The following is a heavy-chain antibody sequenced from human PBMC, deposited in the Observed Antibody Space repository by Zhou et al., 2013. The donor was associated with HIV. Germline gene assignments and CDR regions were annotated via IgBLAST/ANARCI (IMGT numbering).Heavy chain of an antibody. V-gene: IGHV1-69*04. J-gene: IGHJ6*03. D-gene: IGHD4-17*01. Sequence: QVQLVQSGAEVKKPGSSVKVSCKASGGTFSSYAISWVRQAPGQGLEWMGRIIPILGIANYAQKFQGRVTITADKSTSTAYMELSSLRSEDTAVYYCARATTVTTTYYYYMDVWGKGDHGHRLL. CDR3: ARATTVTTTYYYYMDV. CDR2: IIPILGIA. CDR1: GGTFSSYA.